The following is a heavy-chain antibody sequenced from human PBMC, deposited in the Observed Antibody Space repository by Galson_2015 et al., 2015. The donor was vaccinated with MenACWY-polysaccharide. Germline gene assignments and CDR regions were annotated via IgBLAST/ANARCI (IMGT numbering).Heavy chain of an antibody. D-gene: IGHD3-3*01. J-gene: IGHJ3*01. V-gene: IGHV3-23*01. Sequence: LDWVATINNRGDRTYYADSVQGRFTISRDDSKNTVSLQMSSLRAEDTALYYCVKDRGAVFGDVWGQGTMVTVSS. CDR2: INNRGDRT. CDR3: VKDRGAVFGDV.